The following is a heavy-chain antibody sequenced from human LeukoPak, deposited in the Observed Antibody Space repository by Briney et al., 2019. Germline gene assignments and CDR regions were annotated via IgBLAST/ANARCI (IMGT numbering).Heavy chain of an antibody. V-gene: IGHV3-49*04. J-gene: IGHJ4*02. CDR1: GFTFSSYA. CDR2: IRSKAYGGTA. Sequence: QPGGSLRLSCAASGFTFSSYAMTWVRQAPGKGLEWVGFIRSKAYGGTAEYAASVKGRFTISRDDSKSIAYLQMNSLKTEDTAVYYCTKSGTAIVGTTAAYYFYYWGQGTLVTVSS. D-gene: IGHD1-26*01. CDR3: TKSGTAIVGTTAAYYFYY.